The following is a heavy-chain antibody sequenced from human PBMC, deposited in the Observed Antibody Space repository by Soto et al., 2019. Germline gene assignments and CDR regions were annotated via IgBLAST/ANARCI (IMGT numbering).Heavy chain of an antibody. V-gene: IGHV1-2*04. CDR3: ARDSSREVVVAAARDYYGMDV. J-gene: IGHJ6*02. CDR2: INPNSGGT. D-gene: IGHD2-15*01. CDR1: GYTFTGYY. Sequence: ASLKVSCKASGYTFTGYYMHWVRQAPGQGLEWMGWINPNSGGTNYAQKFQGWVTMTRDTSISTAYMELSRLRSDDTAVYYCARDSSREVVVAAARDYYGMDVWGQGTTVTVSS.